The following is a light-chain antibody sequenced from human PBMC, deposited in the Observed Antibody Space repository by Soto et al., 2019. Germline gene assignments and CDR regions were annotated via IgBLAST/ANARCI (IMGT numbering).Light chain of an antibody. CDR2: EIN. J-gene: IGLJ1*01. Sequence: QSALATPPSAAGAPGESVSISCAGTSSEVCAEDYVFWYVQQPGKAPKLMIYEINKRPSGVPDRFSGSKSGNTASLTVSGLQAADESDYYRSSFAGSNNFPDDFRTGTKVPV. V-gene: IGLV2-8*01. CDR1: SSEVCAEDY. CDR3: SSFAGSNNFPDD.